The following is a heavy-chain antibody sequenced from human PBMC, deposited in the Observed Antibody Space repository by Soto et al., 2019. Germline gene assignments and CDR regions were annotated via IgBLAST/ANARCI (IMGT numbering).Heavy chain of an antibody. V-gene: IGHV3-23*01. CDR1: GFTFSSYA. Sequence: GGSLRLSCAASGFTFSSYAMGWVRQGPGKGLEWVAVVSIGGSTHYADSVRGRFTISRDNSKNTLSLQMNSLTAEETAVYFCAKSRGAGGQFDYWGQGALVTVSS. CDR2: VSIGGST. CDR3: AKSRGAGGQFDY. J-gene: IGHJ4*02. D-gene: IGHD2-15*01.